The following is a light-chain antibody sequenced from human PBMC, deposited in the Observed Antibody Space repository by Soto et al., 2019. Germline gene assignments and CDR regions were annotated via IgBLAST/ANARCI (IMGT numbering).Light chain of an antibody. J-gene: IGKJ1*01. CDR3: QQYYSTPRT. CDR2: WAS. Sequence: DIVMTQSPDSLAVSLGERATINCKSSQSVLYSSNNKNYLAWYQQKPGQPPKLLIYWASTRESGVPDRFSGSWSGTDFTLTISSRQAEVVAVYYCQQYYSTPRTFGQGTKVEIK. V-gene: IGKV4-1*01. CDR1: QSVLYSSNNKNY.